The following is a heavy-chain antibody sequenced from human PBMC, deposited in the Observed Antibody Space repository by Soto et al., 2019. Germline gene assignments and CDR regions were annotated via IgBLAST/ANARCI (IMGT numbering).Heavy chain of an antibody. CDR2: ILYYGINK. D-gene: IGHD6-19*01. CDR3: AKGSSRGWSNFAY. V-gene: IGHV3-30*18. CDR1: GFILSNNA. Sequence: QVQLVESGGGVVQPGRSLRLSCAASGFILSNNAMHWVRQAPAKGLEWVAVILYYGINKYYADSVRGRFTISRDKSENPLYLEMIILRAEDTALYYCAKGSSRGWSNFAYWGQGTLVTVSS. J-gene: IGHJ4*02.